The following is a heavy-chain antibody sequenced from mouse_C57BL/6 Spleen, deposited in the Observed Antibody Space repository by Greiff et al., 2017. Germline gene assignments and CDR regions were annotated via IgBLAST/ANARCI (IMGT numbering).Heavy chain of an antibody. Sequence: EVQLQQSGPELVKPGASVKISCKASGYTFTDYYMNWVKQSHGKSLEWIGDINPNNGGTSYNQKFKGKATLTVDKSSSTAYMELSSLTSEDSAVYYCASTPSTVYYFDYWGQGTTLTVSS. D-gene: IGHD1-1*01. CDR1: GYTFTDYY. J-gene: IGHJ2*01. CDR2: INPNNGGT. V-gene: IGHV1-26*01. CDR3: ASTPSTVYYFDY.